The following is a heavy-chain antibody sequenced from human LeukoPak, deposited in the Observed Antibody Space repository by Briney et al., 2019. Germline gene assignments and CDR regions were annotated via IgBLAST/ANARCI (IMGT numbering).Heavy chain of an antibody. CDR3: ARSPRVTGTDAFDI. D-gene: IGHD1-1*01. CDR1: GGSISSYY. CDR2: IYYSGST. J-gene: IGHJ3*02. Sequence: SETLSLTCTVSGGSISSYYWSWIRQPPGKGLEWIGYIYYSGSTNYNPSLKSRVTISVDTSKNQFSLKLSSVTAADTAVYYCARSPRVTGTDAFDIWGQGTMVTVSS. V-gene: IGHV4-59*01.